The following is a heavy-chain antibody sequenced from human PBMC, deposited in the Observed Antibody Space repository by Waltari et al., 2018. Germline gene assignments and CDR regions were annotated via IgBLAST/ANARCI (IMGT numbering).Heavy chain of an antibody. CDR2: VNYGGTT. V-gene: IGHV4-34*01. CDR3: AKQVAGSGWYLG. CDR1: GGSLSGYY. J-gene: IGHJ4*02. D-gene: IGHD6-19*01. Sequence: QVRLQQWGAGLLKPSETLSLTCVVSGGSLSGYYWSWIRQPPGKGLEWIGEVNYGGTTNYNPSLKSRITVSIDTSNNQFSLNLNSVTAADTAVYYSAKQVAGSGWYLGWGQGTLVSVSS.